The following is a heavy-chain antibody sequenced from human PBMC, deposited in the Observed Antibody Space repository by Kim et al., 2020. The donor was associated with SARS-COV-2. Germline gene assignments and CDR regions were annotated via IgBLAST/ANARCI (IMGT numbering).Heavy chain of an antibody. CDR3: TRDLDWLLFDY. CDR1: GFTFSNYW. Sequence: GGSLRLSCAASGFTFSNYWMHWVRQAPGKGLVWVSRIKYDGSTTIYADSVKGRFTISRDNAKNTLYLRMNSLRVEDTAVYYCTRDLDWLLFDYWGQGTLV. V-gene: IGHV3-74*01. CDR2: IKYDGSTT. D-gene: IGHD3-3*01. J-gene: IGHJ4*02.